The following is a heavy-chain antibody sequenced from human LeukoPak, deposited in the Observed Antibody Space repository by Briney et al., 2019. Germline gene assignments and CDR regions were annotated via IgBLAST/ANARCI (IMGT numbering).Heavy chain of an antibody. V-gene: IGHV4-38-2*02. CDR2: IYHSGST. Sequence: SETLSHTCSVSACSISTYYWTWVRQPPGKGLEWIGSIYHSGSTYYNPSLKSRVTISVDTSKNQFSLKLSSVTAADTAVYYCAREIVVVPAAYDYWGQGTLVTVSS. J-gene: IGHJ4*02. CDR3: AREIVVVPAAYDY. CDR1: ACSISTYY. D-gene: IGHD2-2*01.